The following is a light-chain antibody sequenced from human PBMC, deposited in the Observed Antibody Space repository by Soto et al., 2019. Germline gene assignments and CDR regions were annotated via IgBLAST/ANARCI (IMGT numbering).Light chain of an antibody. CDR1: SSDVGGYNY. CDR2: DVS. V-gene: IGLV2-14*03. Sequence: QSALTQPASVSGSPGQSITISCTGTSSDVGGYNYVSWYQQHPGKAPKLMIYDVSNRPSGVTNRFSGSKSGNTASLTISGLQAEDEADYLCRSYRSSITPVVFGGGTKVTVL. J-gene: IGLJ2*01. CDR3: RSYRSSITPVV.